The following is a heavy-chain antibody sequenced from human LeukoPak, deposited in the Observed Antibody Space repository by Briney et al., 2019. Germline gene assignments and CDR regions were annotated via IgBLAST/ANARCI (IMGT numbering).Heavy chain of an antibody. J-gene: IGHJ4*02. CDR2: ISAYNGNT. Sequence: ASVKVSCKASGYTFTSYGISWVRQAPGQGLEWMGWISAYNGNTNYAQKLQGRVTLTTDKSTTTAYMELRSLRSDDTAVYYCARDTYFDTTPLDYCGQGTLVTVSS. V-gene: IGHV1-18*01. CDR3: ARDTYFDTTPLDY. CDR1: GYTFTSYG. D-gene: IGHD3-22*01.